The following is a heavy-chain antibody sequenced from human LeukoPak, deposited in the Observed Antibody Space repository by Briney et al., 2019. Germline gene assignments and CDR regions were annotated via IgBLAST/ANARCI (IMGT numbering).Heavy chain of an antibody. CDR2: VFYTGKT. CDR1: GGSVSTSDYS. V-gene: IGHV4-39*07. J-gene: IGHJ4*02. Sequence: SETLSLTCTVSGGSVSTSDYSWVWIRQSPVKGLEWIGDVFYTGKTNYNPSLRGRATISIDTSKNQFSLKLTYVTAADSAVYYCARVFDSWGQGTLVTVSS. CDR3: ARVFDS.